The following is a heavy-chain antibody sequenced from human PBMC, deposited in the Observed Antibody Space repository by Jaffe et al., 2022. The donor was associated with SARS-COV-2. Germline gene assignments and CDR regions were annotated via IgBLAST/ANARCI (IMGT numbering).Heavy chain of an antibody. Sequence: EVQLVESGGGVVQPGGSLRLSCAASGFTFDDYAMHWVRQAPGKGLEWVSLISGDGGSTYYADSVKGRFTISRDNSKNSLYLQMNSLRTEDTALYYCAKDRYYYDSSGYPDYWGQGTLVTVSS. J-gene: IGHJ4*02. D-gene: IGHD3-22*01. CDR1: GFTFDDYA. V-gene: IGHV3-43*02. CDR2: ISGDGGST. CDR3: AKDRYYYDSSGYPDY.